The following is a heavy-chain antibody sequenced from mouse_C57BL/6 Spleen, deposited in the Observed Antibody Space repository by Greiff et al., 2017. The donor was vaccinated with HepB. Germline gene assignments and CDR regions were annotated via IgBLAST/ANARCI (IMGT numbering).Heavy chain of an antibody. CDR2: IHPSDSDT. Sequence: QVHVKQPGAELVKPGASVKVSCKASGYTFTSYWMHWVKQRPGQGLEWIGRIHPSDSDTNYNQKFKGKATLTVDKSSSTAYMQLSSLTSEDSAVYYCAIFDYETSSFAYWGQGTLVTVSA. CDR3: AIFDYETSSFAY. J-gene: IGHJ3*01. CDR1: GYTFTSYW. D-gene: IGHD2-4*01. V-gene: IGHV1-74*01.